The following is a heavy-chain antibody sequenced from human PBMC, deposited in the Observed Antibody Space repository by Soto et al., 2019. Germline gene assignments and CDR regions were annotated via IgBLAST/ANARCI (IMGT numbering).Heavy chain of an antibody. V-gene: IGHV1-2*04. Sequence: ASVKVSCKASGYTFTGYYMHWVRQAPGQGLEWMGWINPNSGGTNYAQKLQGWVTMTRDTSISTAYMELSRLRSDDTAVYYCARGPAHDYSNHYYYYYMDVRGKATTVTVSS. CDR3: ARGPAHDYSNHYYYYYMDV. CDR1: GYTFTGYY. D-gene: IGHD4-4*01. J-gene: IGHJ6*03. CDR2: INPNSGGT.